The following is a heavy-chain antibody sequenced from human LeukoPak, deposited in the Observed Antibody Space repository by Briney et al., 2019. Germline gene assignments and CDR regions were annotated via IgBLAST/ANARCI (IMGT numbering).Heavy chain of an antibody. CDR3: AREGTYYDSSGYYVS. Sequence: GGSLTLSCAASGFTFCSFAMNWVRQAPGKGLDWVAVISDSCGRTYYADSVKGRFTLSRDNSNNTLSLEMSSLRAEDTAVYYCAREGTYYDSSGYYVSWGQGTLVTVSS. V-gene: IGHV3-23*01. J-gene: IGHJ5*02. D-gene: IGHD3-22*01. CDR1: GFTFCSFA. CDR2: ISDSCGRT.